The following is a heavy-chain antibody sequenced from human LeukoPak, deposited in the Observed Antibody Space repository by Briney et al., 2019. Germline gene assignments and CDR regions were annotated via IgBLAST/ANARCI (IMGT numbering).Heavy chain of an antibody. D-gene: IGHD2-2*02. V-gene: IGHV3-74*01. J-gene: IGHJ4*02. CDR2: INSDGSST. CDR1: GFTFSSYW. Sequence: GGSLRLSCAASGFTFSSYWMHWVRHAPGKGLVWVSRINSDGSSTSYAASVKGRFTISRDNAKNTLYLQMNSLRAEDTAVYYCARDPVVPAVIGDYWGQGTLVTVSS. CDR3: ARDPVVPAVIGDY.